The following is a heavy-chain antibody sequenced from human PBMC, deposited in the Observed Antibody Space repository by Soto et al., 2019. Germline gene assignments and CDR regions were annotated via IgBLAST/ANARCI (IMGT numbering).Heavy chain of an antibody. CDR1: GGSFSGYY. CDR3: AYLKLEQDPYYYYYYMXV. V-gene: IGHV4-34*01. D-gene: IGHD1-1*01. CDR2: INHSGST. J-gene: IGHJ6*03. Sequence: SETLSLTCAVYGGSFSGYYWSWIRQPPGKGLEWIGEINHSGSTNYNPSLKSRVTISVDTSKNQFSLKLSSVTAADTAVYYCAYLKLEQDPYYYYYYMXVWGKGTTVXVSS.